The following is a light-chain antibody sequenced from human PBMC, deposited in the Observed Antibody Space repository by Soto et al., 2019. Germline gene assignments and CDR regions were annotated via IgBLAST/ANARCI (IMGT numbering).Light chain of an antibody. CDR1: RIVSSN. V-gene: IGKV3-20*01. CDR2: GAS. Sequence: TQCPDTLSVSPGERATLSCRASRIVSSNLAWYQQKPGQAPRLLIYGASSRATGIPDRFSGSGSGTDFTLTISRLDPEDFAVYYCQQYGSAPPIPLGQGTRLEIK. J-gene: IGKJ5*01. CDR3: QQYGSAPPIP.